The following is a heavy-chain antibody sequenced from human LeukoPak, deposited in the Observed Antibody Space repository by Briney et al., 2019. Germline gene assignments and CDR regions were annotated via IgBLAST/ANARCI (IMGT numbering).Heavy chain of an antibody. CDR3: ARQMNNYYGSGSQCVPGDYYYYYGMDV. V-gene: IGHV1-18*01. CDR1: GYTFTSYG. Sequence: GASVKVSCKASGYTFTSYGINWVRQAPGQGLEWMGWISAYNGNTTYAQKLQGRVTMTTDTSTSTAYMERRSLRSDDTAVYYCARQMNNYYGSGSQCVPGDYYYYYGMDVWVQGTTVTVSS. D-gene: IGHD3-10*01. CDR2: ISAYNGNT. J-gene: IGHJ6*02.